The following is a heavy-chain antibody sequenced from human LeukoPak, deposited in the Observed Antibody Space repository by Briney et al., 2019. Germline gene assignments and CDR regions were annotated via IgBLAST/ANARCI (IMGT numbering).Heavy chain of an antibody. J-gene: IGHJ3*02. D-gene: IGHD2-15*01. CDR1: GGSISSGSYY. CDR3: ARPGYCSGGSCYSAFDI. Sequence: PSQTLSLTCTVSGGSISSGSYYWSWIRQPAGKGLEWIGRIYTSGSTNYNPSLKSRVTISVDTSKNQFSLKLSSVTAADTAVYYCARPGYCSGGSCYSAFDIWGKGTMVTVSS. V-gene: IGHV4-61*02. CDR2: IYTSGST.